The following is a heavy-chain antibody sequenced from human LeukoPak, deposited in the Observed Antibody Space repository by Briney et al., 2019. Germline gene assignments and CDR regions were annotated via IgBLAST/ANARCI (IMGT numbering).Heavy chain of an antibody. V-gene: IGHV3-21*01. Sequence: GGSLRLSCAASGFTFSSYSMNWVRQAPGKGLEWVSSISSSSSYIYYADSVKGRFTISRDNAKNSLYLQMNSLRAEDTAVYYCARDLGNWNWGVGYWGQGTLVTVSS. J-gene: IGHJ4*02. D-gene: IGHD1-7*01. CDR1: GFTFSSYS. CDR2: ISSSSSYI. CDR3: ARDLGNWNWGVGY.